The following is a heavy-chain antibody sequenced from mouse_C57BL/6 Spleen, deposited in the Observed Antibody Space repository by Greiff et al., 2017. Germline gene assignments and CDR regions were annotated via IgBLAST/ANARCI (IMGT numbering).Heavy chain of an antibody. D-gene: IGHD3-3*01. CDR3: ARGTPGYYAMDY. CDR1: GYSFTSYY. V-gene: IGHV1-66*01. Sequence: VQLVESGPELVKPGASVKISCKASGYSFTSYYIHWVKQRPGQGLEWIGWIYPGSGNTKYNEKFKGKATLTADTSSSTAYMQLSSLTSEDSAVYYCARGTPGYYAMDYWGQGTSVTVSS. CDR2: IYPGSGNT. J-gene: IGHJ4*01.